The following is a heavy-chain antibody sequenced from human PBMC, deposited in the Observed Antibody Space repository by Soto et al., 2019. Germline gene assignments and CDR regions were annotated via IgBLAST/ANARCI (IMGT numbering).Heavy chain of an antibody. Sequence: SETLYLTCTVSGSDITTYYWSWLRQSPGKGLEWIGHIYDTGSTTYNPSLKSRVTISVDTSNKQFSLRLTSATAADTAVYYCARCPIDHNWFDPWGQGTLVTVSS. J-gene: IGHJ5*02. V-gene: IGHV4-59*01. D-gene: IGHD3-9*01. CDR3: ARCPIDHNWFDP. CDR2: IYDTGST. CDR1: GSDITTYY.